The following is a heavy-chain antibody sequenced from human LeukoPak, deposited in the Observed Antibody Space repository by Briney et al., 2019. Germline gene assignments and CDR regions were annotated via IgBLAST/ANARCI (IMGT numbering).Heavy chain of an antibody. D-gene: IGHD3-22*01. CDR1: GFTFSNYG. CDR2: IWYDGSNK. Sequence: PGGSLRLSCAASGFTFSNYGMHWVRQAPGKGLEWVAVIWYDGSNKYYADSVKGRFIISRDNSKNTLYLQMNSLRAEDTAVYYCARGISGYYYFDYWGQGTLVTVSS. V-gene: IGHV3-33*01. J-gene: IGHJ4*02. CDR3: ARGISGYYYFDY.